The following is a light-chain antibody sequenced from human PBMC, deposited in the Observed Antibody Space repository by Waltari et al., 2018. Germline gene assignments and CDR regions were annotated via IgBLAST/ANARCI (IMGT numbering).Light chain of an antibody. CDR1: QSVSGN. J-gene: IGKJ5*01. CDR3: QQFSNWPVT. V-gene: IGKV3-15*01. CDR2: GAS. Sequence: DIVMTQSPATLSVSQGERATLSCRASQSVSGNLAWFQQKPGQAPRLLIYGASTRAAGIPARFSVSESGTEFSLIISDMQSEDSAVYYCQQFSNWPVTFGQGTRLEIK.